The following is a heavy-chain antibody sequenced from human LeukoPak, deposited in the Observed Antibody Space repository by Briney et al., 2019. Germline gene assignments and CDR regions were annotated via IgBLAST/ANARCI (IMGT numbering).Heavy chain of an antibody. CDR2: IYYSGST. V-gene: IGHV4-39*01. CDR1: AASISSYY. D-gene: IGHD5-18*01. CDR3: ARRAGDTAMVDAFDI. Sequence: SETLSLTCTVSAASISSYYWGSIRQPPGKGRGWIGSIYYSGSTYYNPSLKSRATLSVDTSKNQFSLKLSSVTAEDTAVYYCARRAGDTAMVDAFDIWGQGTMVTVSS. J-gene: IGHJ3*02.